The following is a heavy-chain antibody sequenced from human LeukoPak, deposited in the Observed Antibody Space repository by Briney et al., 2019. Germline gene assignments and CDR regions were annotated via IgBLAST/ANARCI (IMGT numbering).Heavy chain of an antibody. D-gene: IGHD3-10*01. CDR2: ISAYNGNT. CDR3: ARILVEPGSGSLHYFDY. V-gene: IGHV1-18*01. J-gene: IGHJ4*02. Sequence: GASVKVSCKASGYMFTTYGVSWVRQAPGQGLEWMGWISAYNGNTNYAQKLQGRVTMTTDTSTSTAYMELSSLRSEDTAVYYCARILVEPGSGSLHYFDYWGQGTLVTVSS. CDR1: GYMFTTYG.